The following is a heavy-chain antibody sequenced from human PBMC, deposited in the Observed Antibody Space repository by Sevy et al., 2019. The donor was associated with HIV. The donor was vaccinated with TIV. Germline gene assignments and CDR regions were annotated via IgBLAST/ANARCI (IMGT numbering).Heavy chain of an antibody. CDR3: ARELAEDIVTSYYGMDV. J-gene: IGHJ6*02. CDR1: GFTFSSYA. D-gene: IGHD2-15*01. CDR2: ISYDGSNK. Sequence: GGSLRLSCAASGFTFSSYAMHWVRQAPGKGLEWVAVISYDGSNKYYADSVKGRFTISRDNSKNTLYLQMNSLRAEDTAVYYCARELAEDIVTSYYGMDVWGQGTTVTVSS. V-gene: IGHV3-30*04.